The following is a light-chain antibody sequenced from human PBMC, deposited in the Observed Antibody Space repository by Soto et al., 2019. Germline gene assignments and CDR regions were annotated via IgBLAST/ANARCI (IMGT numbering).Light chain of an antibody. V-gene: IGKV1-5*01. Sequence: DIQMTQSPSTLSASVGDRVSITCRASQSISTWVAWYQQRPGKAPKFLIYDASSLESGVPSRFSGSGSGTEFTLTISSLQPDDFATYYCQQYDSFPRTFGQGTKVEIK. CDR3: QQYDSFPRT. J-gene: IGKJ1*01. CDR2: DAS. CDR1: QSISTW.